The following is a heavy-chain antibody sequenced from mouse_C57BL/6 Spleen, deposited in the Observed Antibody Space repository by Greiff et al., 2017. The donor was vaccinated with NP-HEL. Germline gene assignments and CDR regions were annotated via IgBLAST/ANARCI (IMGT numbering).Heavy chain of an antibody. CDR2: ISDGGSYT. CDR1: GFTFSSYA. D-gene: IGHD5-1*01. V-gene: IGHV5-4*01. J-gene: IGHJ2*01. CDR3: ARDVSNYFDY. Sequence: EVMLVESGGGLVKPGGSLKLSCAASGFTFSSYAMSWVRQTPEKRLEWVATISDGGSYTYYPDNVKGRFTISRDNAKNNLYLQMSHLKSEDTAMYYCARDVSNYFDYWGQGTTLTVSS.